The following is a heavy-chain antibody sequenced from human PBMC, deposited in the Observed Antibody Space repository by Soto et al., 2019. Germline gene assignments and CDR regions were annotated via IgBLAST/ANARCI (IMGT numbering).Heavy chain of an antibody. Sequence: PGGSLRLSCAASGFTFSSYGMHWVRQAPGKGLEWVAVISYDGSNKYYADSVKGRFAISRDNSKNTLYLQMNSLRADDTAVYYCAKDHIVAVVAATLPPGYGMDVWGQGTTVTVSS. D-gene: IGHD2-15*01. CDR1: GFTFSSYG. V-gene: IGHV3-30*18. CDR2: ISYDGSNK. J-gene: IGHJ6*02. CDR3: AKDHIVAVVAATLPPGYGMDV.